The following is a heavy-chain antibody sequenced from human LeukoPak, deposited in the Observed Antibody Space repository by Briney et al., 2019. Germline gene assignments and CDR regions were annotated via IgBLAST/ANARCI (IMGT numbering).Heavy chain of an antibody. CDR3: AELGITMIGGV. Sequence: AGGSLRLSCAASGLTFSSYGMHWVRQAPGKGLEWVAYIRYDGSNKYYEDSMKGRFTISRDNSKNTLYLQMNSLRAEDTAVYYCAELGITMIGGVWGKGTTVTISS. J-gene: IGHJ6*04. V-gene: IGHV3-30*02. CDR2: IRYDGSNK. D-gene: IGHD3-10*02. CDR1: GLTFSSYG.